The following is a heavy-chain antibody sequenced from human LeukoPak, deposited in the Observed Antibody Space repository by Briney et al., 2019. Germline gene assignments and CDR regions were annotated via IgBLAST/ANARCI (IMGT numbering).Heavy chain of an antibody. J-gene: IGHJ4*02. V-gene: IGHV3-23*01. Sequence: GGSLRLSCAASGFTFSSYAMNWVRQAPGKGLEWVSFISGSGDTTYYADSVKGRFTISRDNSKNTLYLQMNSLGAEDTAVYYCAKSRGESRGASNYWGQGTLVTVSS. D-gene: IGHD1-26*01. CDR3: AKSRGESRGASNY. CDR2: ISGSGDTT. CDR1: GFTFSSYA.